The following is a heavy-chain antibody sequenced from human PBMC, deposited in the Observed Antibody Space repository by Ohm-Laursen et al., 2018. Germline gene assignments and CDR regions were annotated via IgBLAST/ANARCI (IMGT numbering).Heavy chain of an antibody. CDR2: IKSKAAGETR. J-gene: IGHJ5*02. Sequence: SLRLSCAASGFTVSDAWMSWVRHAPGKGLEYVGRIKSKAAGETREYAEPVKGRFTILRDDSKNTLSLQMNSLKTEDTGVYYCSTDHFSWGQGTLVTVSS. CDR1: GFTVSDAW. V-gene: IGHV3-15*01. D-gene: IGHD2/OR15-2a*01. CDR3: STDHFS.